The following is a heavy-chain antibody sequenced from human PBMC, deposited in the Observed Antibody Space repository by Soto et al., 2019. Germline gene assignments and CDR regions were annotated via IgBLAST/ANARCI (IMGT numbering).Heavy chain of an antibody. J-gene: IGHJ5*02. CDR1: GGSFSGYY. CDR2: INHSGST. D-gene: IGHD1-7*01. CDR3: ARAPRITGATGWFDP. V-gene: IGHV4-34*01. Sequence: QVQLQQWGAGLLKPSETLSLTCAVYGGSFSGYYWSWIRQPPGKGLEWIGEINHSGSTNYNPSLKSRVTIAVDTPKNQFSLRLCSVTAADTAVYYCARAPRITGATGWFDPWGQGTLVTVSS.